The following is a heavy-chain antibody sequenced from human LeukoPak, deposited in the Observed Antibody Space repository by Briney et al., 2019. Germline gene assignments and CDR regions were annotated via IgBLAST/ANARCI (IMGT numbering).Heavy chain of an antibody. Sequence: ASLKLSCKGSGYSFTSYWIGWVRQMPGKRLEWMGIIYPGDSDTRYSPSFQGQVTISADKSISTAYLQWSSLKASDTAMYYCARQAIVGTTREGFDYWGQGTLVTVSS. J-gene: IGHJ4*02. CDR3: ARQAIVGTTREGFDY. CDR1: GYSFTSYW. D-gene: IGHD1-26*01. V-gene: IGHV5-51*01. CDR2: IYPGDSDT.